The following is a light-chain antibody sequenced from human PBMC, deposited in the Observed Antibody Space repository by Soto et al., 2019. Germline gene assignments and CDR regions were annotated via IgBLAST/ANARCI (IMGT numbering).Light chain of an antibody. CDR2: GAS. CDR3: QQYGSSPYT. J-gene: IGKJ2*01. Sequence: EIVLTQSPGTLFLSPGERATLSCRASQSVSSSYLAWYQQKPGQAPRLLIYGASSRATGIPDRFSGSGSGTDFTLTISRLEPEDFAVYYCQQYGSSPYTFGQGTKLESK. V-gene: IGKV3-20*01. CDR1: QSVSSSY.